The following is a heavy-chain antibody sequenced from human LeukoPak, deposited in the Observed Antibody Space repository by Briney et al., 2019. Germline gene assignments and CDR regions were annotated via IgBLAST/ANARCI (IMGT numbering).Heavy chain of an antibody. CDR1: GFTFSSYA. CDR3: ARATGWLQLEYAFDI. Sequence: EGSLRLSCAASGFTFSSYAMNWVRQAPGKGLEWVSSISSSSSYIYYADSVKGRFTISRDNAKNSLYLQMNSLRAEDTAVYYCARATGWLQLEYAFDIWGQGTMVTVSS. V-gene: IGHV3-21*01. D-gene: IGHD5-24*01. J-gene: IGHJ3*02. CDR2: ISSSSSYI.